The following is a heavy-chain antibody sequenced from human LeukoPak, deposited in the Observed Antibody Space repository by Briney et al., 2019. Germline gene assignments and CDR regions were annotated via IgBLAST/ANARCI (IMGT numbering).Heavy chain of an antibody. CDR2: VSGSGDST. CDR1: GFTFTSYA. D-gene: IGHD1-26*01. V-gene: IGHV3-23*01. J-gene: IGHJ4*02. CDR3: AKGPLSGSNFYFDY. Sequence: GGSLRLSCAPSGFTFTSYAINWVRQAPGRGLEWVSTVSGSGDSTYYADSVKGRFTLSRDNSKNTLYLQMNSLRAEDTAVYYCAKGPLSGSNFYFDYWGQGALVTVSS.